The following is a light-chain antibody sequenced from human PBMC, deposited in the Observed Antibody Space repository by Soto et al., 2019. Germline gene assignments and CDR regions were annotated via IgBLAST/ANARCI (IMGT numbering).Light chain of an antibody. J-gene: IGKJ5*01. V-gene: IGKV3-15*01. Sequence: IVLTQSPGTLSLSQGERATLSCRASQSVSSNLAWYQQKPGQAPRLLIYGASTRATGIPARFSGSGSGTEFTLTISSLQSEDFAVYYCQPYNNWPPITFGQRTRLEVK. CDR3: QPYNNWPPIT. CDR1: QSVSSN. CDR2: GAS.